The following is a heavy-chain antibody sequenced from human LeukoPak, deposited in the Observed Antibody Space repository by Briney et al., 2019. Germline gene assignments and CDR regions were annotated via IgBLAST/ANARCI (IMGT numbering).Heavy chain of an antibody. CDR1: GFTFSSYE. CDR3: AELGITMIGGV. CDR2: ISSSGSTI. J-gene: IGHJ6*04. Sequence: GGSLRLSCAASGFTFSSYEMNWVSQAPGKGLELVSYISSSGSTIYYADSVKGRFTISRDNAKNSLYLQMNSLRAEDTAVYYCAELGITMIGGVWGKGTTVTISS. D-gene: IGHD3-10*02. V-gene: IGHV3-48*03.